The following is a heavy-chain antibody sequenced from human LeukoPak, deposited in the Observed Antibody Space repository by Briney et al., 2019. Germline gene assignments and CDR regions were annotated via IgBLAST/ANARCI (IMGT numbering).Heavy chain of an antibody. J-gene: IGHJ5*02. CDR2: ISGYNGNT. Sequence: ASVKVSCKASGYTFTTYGISWVRQAPGQGLEWMGWISGYNGNTNYAQKLQGRVTMTTDTFTSTAYMELSSLRSEDTAVYYCARDQVGTGTPLDPWGQGTLVTVSS. D-gene: IGHD1-1*01. CDR1: GYTFTTYG. V-gene: IGHV1-18*01. CDR3: ARDQVGTGTPLDP.